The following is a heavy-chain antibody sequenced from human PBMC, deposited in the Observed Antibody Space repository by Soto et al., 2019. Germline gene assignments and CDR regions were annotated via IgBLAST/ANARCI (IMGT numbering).Heavy chain of an antibody. CDR3: ARDSDDYGDYGFDY. V-gene: IGHV1-69*08. Sequence: QVQLVQSGAEVKKPGSSVKVSCKASGGTFSSYTISWVRQAPGQGLEWMGRIIPILGIANYAQKVQGRVTITADKSTSTAYMELSSLRAEDTAVYYCARDSDDYGDYGFDYWGQGTLVTVSS. D-gene: IGHD4-17*01. CDR2: IIPILGIA. J-gene: IGHJ4*02. CDR1: GGTFSSYT.